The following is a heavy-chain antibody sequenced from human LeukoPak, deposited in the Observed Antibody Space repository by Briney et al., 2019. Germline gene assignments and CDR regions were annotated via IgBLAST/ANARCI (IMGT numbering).Heavy chain of an antibody. CDR1: GFTFTSSA. V-gene: IGHV1-58*02. CDR3: AADRHSGSYFAFDI. CDR2: IVVGSGNT. J-gene: IGHJ3*02. D-gene: IGHD1-26*01. Sequence: ASVKVSCKASGFTFTSSAMQWVRQARGQRLEWIGWIVVGSGNTNYAQKFQERVTITRDTSTSTAYMELSSLRSEDTAVYYCAADRHSGSYFAFDIWGQGTMVTVSS.